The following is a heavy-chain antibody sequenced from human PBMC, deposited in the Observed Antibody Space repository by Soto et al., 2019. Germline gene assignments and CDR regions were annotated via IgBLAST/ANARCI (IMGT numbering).Heavy chain of an antibody. J-gene: IGHJ6*02. Sequence: SETLSLTCTVSGGSVSSGSYHWSWIRQPPGKGLEWIGYIYYSGSTNYNPSLKGRVTISVDTSKNQFSLKLSSVTAADTAVYYCAREQAPLYYAMDVWGQGTTVTVYS. V-gene: IGHV4-61*01. CDR2: IYYSGST. CDR1: GGSVSSGSYH. CDR3: AREQAPLYYAMDV.